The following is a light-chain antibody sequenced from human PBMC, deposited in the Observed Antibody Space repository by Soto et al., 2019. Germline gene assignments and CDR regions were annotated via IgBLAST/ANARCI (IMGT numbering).Light chain of an antibody. CDR3: AAWDDNLNGVI. V-gene: IGLV1-36*01. J-gene: IGLJ2*01. Sequence: QAVVTQPPSVSEAPRQRVTISCSGSSSNIGSNDVNWYQQLPGKAPKLLIYYDDLLPSGVSDRFSGSKSGTSASLAIRGLQSEDEADYYCAAWDDNLNGVIFGGGTKLTVL. CDR1: SSNIGSND. CDR2: YDD.